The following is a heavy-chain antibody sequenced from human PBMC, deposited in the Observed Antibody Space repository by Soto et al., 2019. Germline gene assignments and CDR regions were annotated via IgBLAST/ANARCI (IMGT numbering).Heavy chain of an antibody. D-gene: IGHD4-17*01. CDR1: GGTFSSYA. V-gene: IGHV1-69*13. Sequence: GASVKVSCKASGGTFSSYAISWVRQAPGQGLEWMGGIIPIFGTANYAQKFQGRVTITADESTSTAYMELSSLRSEDTAVYYCARRGASSPPSDDYGDYDYWGQGTLVTVSS. J-gene: IGHJ4*02. CDR2: IIPIFGTA. CDR3: ARRGASSPPSDDYGDYDY.